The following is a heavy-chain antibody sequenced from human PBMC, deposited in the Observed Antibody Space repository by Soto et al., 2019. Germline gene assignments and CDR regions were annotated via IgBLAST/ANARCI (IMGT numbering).Heavy chain of an antibody. D-gene: IGHD3-3*01. V-gene: IGHV4-34*01. CDR2: INHSGST. CDR3: ARLKIFGVVTRYYFDY. Sequence: PSETLSLTCAVYGWSISCYYWSWIRQPPGKGLEWIGEINHSGSTNYNPSLKSRVTISVDTSKNQFSLKLSSVTAADTAVYYCARLKIFGVVTRYYFDYWGQGTLVTVSS. J-gene: IGHJ4*02. CDR1: GWSISCYY.